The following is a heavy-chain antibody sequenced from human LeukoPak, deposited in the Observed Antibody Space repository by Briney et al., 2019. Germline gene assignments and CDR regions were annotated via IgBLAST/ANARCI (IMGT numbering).Heavy chain of an antibody. CDR2: TNYRTKWYN. CDR3: AREGGYYYGSLQH. CDR1: GDSVSINSAA. V-gene: IGHV6-1*01. Sequence: SQTLSLTCVISGDSVSINSAAWNCIRQSPSRGLEWLGRTNYRTKWYNDYAVAVKSRITINPDTSKNQFSLQVNSVTPEDTAVYYCAREGGYYYGSLQHWGQGTLVIVSS. D-gene: IGHD3-10*01. J-gene: IGHJ1*01.